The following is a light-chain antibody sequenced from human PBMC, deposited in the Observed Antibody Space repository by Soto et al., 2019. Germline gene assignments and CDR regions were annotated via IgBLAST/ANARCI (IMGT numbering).Light chain of an antibody. Sequence: EVVMTQSPGTLSASPGERATLSCRASQSISRNLAWYQQKPGRAPRLLIYDVSTRATGVPARFSGSGSETEFTLTISSLQSEDFAVYHCQQYNNWPPYTFGQGTKVDIK. J-gene: IGKJ2*01. CDR1: QSISRN. V-gene: IGKV3-15*01. CDR3: QQYNNWPPYT. CDR2: DVS.